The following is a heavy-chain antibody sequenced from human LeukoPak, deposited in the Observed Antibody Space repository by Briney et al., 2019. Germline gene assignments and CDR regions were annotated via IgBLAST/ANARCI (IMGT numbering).Heavy chain of an antibody. CDR3: ARDLGLDP. D-gene: IGHD3-16*01. J-gene: IGHJ5*02. Sequence: SETLSLTCTVSGGSISSYYWSWIRQPPGKGLEWIGYIYYSGSTNYNPSLKSRVTISVDTSKDQFSLKLSSVTAADTAVYYCARDLGLDPWGQGTLVTVSS. CDR1: GGSISSYY. CDR2: IYYSGST. V-gene: IGHV4-59*01.